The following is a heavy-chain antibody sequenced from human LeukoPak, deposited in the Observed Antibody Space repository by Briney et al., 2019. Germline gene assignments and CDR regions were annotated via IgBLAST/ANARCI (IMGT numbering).Heavy chain of an antibody. J-gene: IGHJ4*02. Sequence: GGSLRLSCAASGFTFSNYWMSWLRQAPGKGLEWVAKIKQDGSEKDYVDSVKGRFTISRDNAKNSLFLQMNSLRAEDTAVYYCARDYDGNYYWGYWGQGTLVTVAS. D-gene: IGHD3-16*01. CDR1: GFTFSNYW. CDR2: IKQDGSEK. V-gene: IGHV3-7*01. CDR3: ARDYDGNYYWGY.